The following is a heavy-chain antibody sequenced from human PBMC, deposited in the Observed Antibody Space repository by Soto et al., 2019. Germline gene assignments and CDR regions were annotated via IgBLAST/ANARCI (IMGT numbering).Heavy chain of an antibody. CDR1: GESVGRGTNY. CDR3: ARDRRGRADGFIYYYVMEV. D-gene: IGHD6-13*01. CDR2: IFDAATA. V-gene: IGHV4-61*01. Sequence: QVQLQESGPGLMKPSGTLSLICSVSGESVGRGTNYWSWVRQAPGRGLEWIGYIFDAATAIYNPSFESRVPISLDAAKNPVSLKLTSVTAADSAIYYCARDRRGRADGFIYYYVMEVWGQGTSVTVSS. J-gene: IGHJ6*02.